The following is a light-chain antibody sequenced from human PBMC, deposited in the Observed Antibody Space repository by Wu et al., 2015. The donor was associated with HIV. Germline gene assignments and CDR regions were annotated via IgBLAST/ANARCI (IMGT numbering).Light chain of an antibody. Sequence: EIVLTQSPGTLSLSPGERATLSCRASQSVSSSYLAWYQQKPGQAPRLLIYGASSRATGIPDRFSGSGSGADFTLTISRLEPEDFAVYYCQQRSIGSPDTRFGQGTKLEIK. CDR1: QSVSSSY. V-gene: IGKV3D-20*02. CDR2: GAS. J-gene: IGKJ2*03. CDR3: QQRSIGSPDTR.